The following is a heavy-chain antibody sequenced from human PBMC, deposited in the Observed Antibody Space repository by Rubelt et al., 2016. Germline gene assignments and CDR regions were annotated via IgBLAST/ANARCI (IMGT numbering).Heavy chain of an antibody. Sequence: QVQLVQSGAEVKKPGASVKVSCKASGYTFTSYYMHWVRQAPGQGLEWMGIINPSGGSTSYAQKFQGIVTMTRDTSTTTVYMELGSLRSEYTAVYYCARSPRYDFEDNWFDPWGQGTLVTVSS. CDR1: GYTFTSYY. CDR2: INPSGGST. J-gene: IGHJ5*02. V-gene: IGHV1-46*01. CDR3: ARSPRYDFEDNWFDP. D-gene: IGHD3-3*01.